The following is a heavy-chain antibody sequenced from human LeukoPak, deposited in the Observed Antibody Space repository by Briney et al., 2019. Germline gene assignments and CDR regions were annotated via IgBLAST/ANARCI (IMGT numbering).Heavy chain of an antibody. Sequence: PGGSLRLSCVASRFAFSQAWMSWVRQAPGKGLEWVGRIRSESDGGTPDYAAPVKGRFTISRDDSNNSLFLQLHSLQTEDTAVYYCTTSGWFDHWGQGTLVTVSS. CDR3: TTSGWFDH. CDR1: RFAFSQAW. J-gene: IGHJ5*02. D-gene: IGHD1-26*01. V-gene: IGHV3-15*01. CDR2: IRSESDGGTP.